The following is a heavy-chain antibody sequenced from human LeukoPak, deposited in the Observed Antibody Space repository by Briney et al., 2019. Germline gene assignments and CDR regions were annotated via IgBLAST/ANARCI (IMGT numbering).Heavy chain of an antibody. CDR1: GFTFSDYS. J-gene: IGHJ4*02. Sequence: GGSLRLSCAASGFTFSDYSMNWVRQAPRKGLEWVASVNTVSSYIYYADSMRGRFTISRDNAKNSLFLQMNSLRAEDTAVYYCARLRRNSDRSDFFYYYDHWGQGTLVTVSS. CDR2: VNTVSSYI. D-gene: IGHD3-22*01. V-gene: IGHV3-21*01. CDR3: ARLRRNSDRSDFFYYYDH.